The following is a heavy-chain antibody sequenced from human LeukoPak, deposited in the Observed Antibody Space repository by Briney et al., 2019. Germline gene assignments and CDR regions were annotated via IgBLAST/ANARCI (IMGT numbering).Heavy chain of an antibody. CDR2: IYASGST. D-gene: IGHD5-18*01. CDR3: ARGYSSGYWYFDL. V-gene: IGHV4-61*02. J-gene: IGHJ2*01. Sequence: SETLSLTCTVSGGSISSGNYYWSWIRQPAGKGLEWIGRIYASGSTNHNPSLKSRVTISIDTSKNQFSLKLSSVTAADTAVYYCARGYSSGYWYFDLWGRGTLVTVSS. CDR1: GGSISSGNYY.